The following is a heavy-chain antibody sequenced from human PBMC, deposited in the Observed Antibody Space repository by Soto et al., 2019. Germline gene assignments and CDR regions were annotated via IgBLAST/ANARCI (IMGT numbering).Heavy chain of an antibody. CDR2: INHVGGT. D-gene: IGHD1-1*01. J-gene: IGHJ5*02. CDR3: VRRRYQLPSSVLWLDP. V-gene: IGHV4-34*01. CDR1: GGFLSESY. Sequence: SETLSLTCAVYGGFLSESYWTWIRQPPGKGLEWIGEINHVGGTNYNPSLKSRVTMSVDTSQNQFSLRLISVTAADTAMYFCVRRRYQLPSSVLWLDPWGQGTPVTVSS.